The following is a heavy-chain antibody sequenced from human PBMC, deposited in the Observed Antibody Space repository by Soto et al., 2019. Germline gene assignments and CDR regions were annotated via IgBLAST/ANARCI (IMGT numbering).Heavy chain of an antibody. CDR1: GYTFTGCY. Sequence: AAVKVSCKASGYTFTGCYMHWVRQAPGQGPEWMGGINPNSGGTNYAQKFQGRVTMTRDTSISKAYMELSRLRSDDTAVYYCGRGYSYGSFFDYWGQGTLVTVPS. CDR3: GRGYSYGSFFDY. CDR2: INPNSGGT. V-gene: IGHV1-2*02. D-gene: IGHD5-18*01. J-gene: IGHJ4*02.